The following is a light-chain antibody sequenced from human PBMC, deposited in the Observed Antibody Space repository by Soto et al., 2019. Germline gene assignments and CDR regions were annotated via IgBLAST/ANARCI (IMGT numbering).Light chain of an antibody. J-gene: IGKJ1*01. CDR3: QQRSHWPRT. CDR2: GAS. V-gene: IGKV3D-20*02. Sequence: EIVMTQSPATLSLSPGERATLSCRASQSVSSSYLAWYQQKLGQAPRLLIYGASTRATGIPARFSGSGSGTDFTLTISSLEPEDFAVYYCQQRSHWPRTFGQRTKVDIK. CDR1: QSVSSSY.